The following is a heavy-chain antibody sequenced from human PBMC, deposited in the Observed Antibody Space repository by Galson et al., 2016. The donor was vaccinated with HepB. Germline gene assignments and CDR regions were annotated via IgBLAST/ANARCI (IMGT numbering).Heavy chain of an antibody. Sequence: PALVKPPQTLTLTCTFSGFSLTTRGTCVSWIRQPPGKALEWLALIDWDDNKYNSTSLKSRLTISKDTSKNQVVLRMTNMDPVDTGTSFCARSTSVASFDYWGQGTLVTVSS. CDR3: ARSTSVASFDY. V-gene: IGHV2-70*13. CDR2: IDWDDNK. J-gene: IGHJ4*02. CDR1: GFSLTTRGTC. D-gene: IGHD1-1*01.